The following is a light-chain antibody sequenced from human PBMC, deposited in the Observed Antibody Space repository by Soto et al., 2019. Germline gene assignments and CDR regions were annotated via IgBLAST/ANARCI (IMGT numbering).Light chain of an antibody. V-gene: IGKV3-11*01. CDR1: QRISSY. CDR2: DAS. CDR3: QQRSEWPIT. Sequence: EIVLTQSPATLSLSPGERATLSCRASQRISSYLAWYQQKPGQAPRLFIYDASNRATGIPARFSCSGSGTDLTLTISSLEPEDFAVYYCQQRSEWPITFGQGTRLDIK. J-gene: IGKJ5*01.